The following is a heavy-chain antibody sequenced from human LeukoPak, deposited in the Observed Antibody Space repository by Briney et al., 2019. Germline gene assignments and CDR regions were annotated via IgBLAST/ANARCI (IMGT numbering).Heavy chain of an antibody. CDR1: GFTFSSSV. D-gene: IGHD1-26*01. Sequence: GGSLRLSCAASGFTFSSSVMHWVRQAPGKGLEWVAGISSDGNNKYYVDSVKGRFTISRDNSRNTLYLEMNSLRAEDTAVYYCAKDYGWNGIVGATTGFDFWGQGTLVAVSS. J-gene: IGHJ4*02. CDR3: AKDYGWNGIVGATTGFDF. V-gene: IGHV3-30*18. CDR2: ISSDGNNK.